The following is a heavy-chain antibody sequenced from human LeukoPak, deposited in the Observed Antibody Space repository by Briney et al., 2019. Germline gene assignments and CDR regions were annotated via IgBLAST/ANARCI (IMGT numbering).Heavy chain of an antibody. Sequence: GGSLRLSCAASGFTFDDYAMHWVRQAPGKGLQWVSLISGDGGNTYYADSVKGRFTISRDNSKNSLYLQMNSLRNEDTALYYCARTGGSRRNFHHWGQGTLVTVSS. CDR2: ISGDGGNT. J-gene: IGHJ1*01. D-gene: IGHD1-14*01. CDR1: GFTFDDYA. V-gene: IGHV3-43*02. CDR3: ARTGGSRRNFHH.